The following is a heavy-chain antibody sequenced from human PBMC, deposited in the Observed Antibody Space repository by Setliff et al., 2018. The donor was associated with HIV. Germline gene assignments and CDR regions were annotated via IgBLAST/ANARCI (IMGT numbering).Heavy chain of an antibody. V-gene: IGHV1-18*01. J-gene: IGHJ4*02. CDR3: ARTDYGGNSGGNYFDY. CDR2: ISPYNGHT. D-gene: IGHD4-17*01. CDR1: GYTFTTYD. Sequence: ASVKVSCKASGYTFTTYDITWVRQAPGQGLEWLGWISPYNGHTNFAQKFQGRVTMTTDTATSTAYMEVRSLRSDDTAVYYCARTDYGGNSGGNYFDYWGQGMLVTAPQ.